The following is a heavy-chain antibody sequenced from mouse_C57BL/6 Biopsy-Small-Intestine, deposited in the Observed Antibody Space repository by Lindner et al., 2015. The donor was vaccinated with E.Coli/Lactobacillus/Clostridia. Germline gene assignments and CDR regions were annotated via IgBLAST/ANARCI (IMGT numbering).Heavy chain of an antibody. Sequence: VQLQESGAELVKPGASVKISCKASGYAFSSYWMNWVKAEAWKGPEWIGQIYPGDGDTNYNGKFKGKATLTADKSSSTAYMQLSSLTSEDSAVYFCARGDYGSSYGAMDYRGQGTSVTVSS. CDR3: ARGDYGSSYGAMDY. J-gene: IGHJ4*01. D-gene: IGHD1-1*01. V-gene: IGHV1-80*01. CDR2: IYPGDGDT. CDR1: GYAFSSYW.